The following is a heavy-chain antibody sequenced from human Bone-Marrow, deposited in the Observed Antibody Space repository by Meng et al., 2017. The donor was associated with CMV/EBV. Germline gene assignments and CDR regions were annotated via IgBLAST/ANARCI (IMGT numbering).Heavy chain of an antibody. J-gene: IGHJ6*02. Sequence: GESLKISCAASGFTFSSYAMSWVRQAPGKGLEWVSAISGSGGSTYYADSVKGRFTISRDNSKNTLYLQMNSLRAEDTAVYYCARGRYDFWSGYYFLGGMDVWGQGTTVTVSS. CDR2: ISGSGGST. V-gene: IGHV3-23*01. D-gene: IGHD3-3*01. CDR3: ARGRYDFWSGYYFLGGMDV. CDR1: GFTFSSYA.